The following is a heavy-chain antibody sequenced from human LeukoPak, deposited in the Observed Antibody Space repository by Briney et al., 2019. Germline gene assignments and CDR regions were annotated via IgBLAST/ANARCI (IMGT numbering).Heavy chain of an antibody. J-gene: IGHJ5*02. Sequence: PGGSLRLSCAASGFTFSRYAMHWVRQAPGKGLEWVAVISYDGSNKYYADSVKGRFTISRDNSKNTLYLQMNSLRAEDTAVYYCARDRRGYCSSTSCYTGWFDPWGQGTLVTVPS. CDR2: ISYDGSNK. D-gene: IGHD2-2*02. V-gene: IGHV3-30-3*01. CDR1: GFTFSRYA. CDR3: ARDRRGYCSSTSCYTGWFDP.